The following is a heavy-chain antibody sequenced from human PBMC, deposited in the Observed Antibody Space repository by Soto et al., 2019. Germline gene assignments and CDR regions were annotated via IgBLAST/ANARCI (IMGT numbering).Heavy chain of an antibody. CDR3: ARLKQDYAVA. CDR2: MNPNSGNT. D-gene: IGHD3-16*01. Sequence: QVQLVQSGAEVKKPGASVKVSCKASGYTFTSYDINWVRQATGQGLEWMGWMNPNSGNTAYAQKFXGXAXRXRDTSISTAYMELSSLRSEDTAVYYCARLKQDYAVAWGQGTLVTVSS. J-gene: IGHJ5*02. V-gene: IGHV1-8*01. CDR1: GYTFTSYD.